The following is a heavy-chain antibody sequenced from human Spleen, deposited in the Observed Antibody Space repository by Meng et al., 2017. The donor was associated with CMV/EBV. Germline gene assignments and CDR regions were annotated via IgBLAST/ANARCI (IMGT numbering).Heavy chain of an antibody. J-gene: IGHJ4*02. D-gene: IGHD3-3*01. CDR3: ATHGHYGLDY. CDR1: GFPFSTYA. V-gene: IGHV3-23*03. Sequence: GGSLRLSCAASGFPFSTYAMSWVRQAPGKGLEWVSVVRRDGIDTYYADSVKGRFAISRDNSKNTLYLQMNSLRSEDTAVYYCATHGHYGLDYWGQGTLVTVSS. CDR2: VRRDGIDT.